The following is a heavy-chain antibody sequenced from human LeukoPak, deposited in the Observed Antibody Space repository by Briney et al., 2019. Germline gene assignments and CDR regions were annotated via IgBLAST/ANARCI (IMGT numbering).Heavy chain of an antibody. CDR2: ISGYNGDT. CDR1: AFSFVSFG. V-gene: IGHV1-18*01. D-gene: IGHD1-26*01. CDR3: TRGTWETAARPYSFDT. Sequence: ASVKVSCKAFAFSFVSFGFNWVRQAPGQGLEWMGWISGYNGDTKYAQKFQGRVTMTTDTSTSTAYMELRSLRSDDTAVYYCTRGTWETAARPYSFDTWGQGTLVTVTS. J-gene: IGHJ4*02.